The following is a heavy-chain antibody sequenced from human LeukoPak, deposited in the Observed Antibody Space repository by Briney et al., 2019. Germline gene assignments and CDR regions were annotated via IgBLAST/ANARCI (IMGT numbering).Heavy chain of an antibody. Sequence: GGSLRLSCAASGFTFSSYWMSWVRQAPGKGLEWVANIKQDGSEKYYVDSVKGRFTISRDNAKNSLYLQVNSLRAEDTALYYCAKGRTYYGSGSYAFHDWGQGTLVTVSS. CDR1: GFTFSSYW. J-gene: IGHJ4*02. V-gene: IGHV3-7*03. CDR2: IKQDGSEK. CDR3: AKGRTYYGSGSYAFHD. D-gene: IGHD3-10*01.